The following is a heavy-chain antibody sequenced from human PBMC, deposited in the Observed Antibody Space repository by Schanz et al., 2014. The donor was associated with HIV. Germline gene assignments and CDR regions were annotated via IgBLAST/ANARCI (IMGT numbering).Heavy chain of an antibody. CDR1: GYTFTSQY. CDR3: ARGDILTGLYPYYFDS. V-gene: IGHV1-46*01. J-gene: IGHJ4*02. Sequence: QVQLVQSGAEVKKPGASVKVSCKASGYTFTSQYMHWVRQAPGKGLEWMGLINPYDGSTSNAQKFQGRVTMTRDTSTSTVYMQLSSLTSDDTAVYYCARGDILTGLYPYYFDSWGQGTLVTVSS. CDR2: INPYDGST. D-gene: IGHD3-9*01.